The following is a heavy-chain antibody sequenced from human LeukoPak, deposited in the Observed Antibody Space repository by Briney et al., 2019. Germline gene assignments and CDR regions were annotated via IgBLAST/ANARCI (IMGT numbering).Heavy chain of an antibody. V-gene: IGHV3-66*02. CDR1: GINVSANY. Sequence: GGSLRLSCAASGINVSANYMTWIRQAPGKGLEWVSLIYGAGAAYYAESVRGRFIISRDNSENTLFLQMNSLRAEDTAVYYRVSSTGQQLIPYDYWGQGTHVAVSS. D-gene: IGHD6-13*01. CDR2: IYGAGAA. J-gene: IGHJ4*02. CDR3: VSSTGQQLIPYDY.